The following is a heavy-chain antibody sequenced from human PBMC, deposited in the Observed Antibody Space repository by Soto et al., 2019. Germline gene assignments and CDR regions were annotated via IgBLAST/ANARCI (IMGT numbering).Heavy chain of an antibody. CDR1: GYSFSTFTDYW. CDR3: ARHRGYYDGKWRCLDY. Sequence: LGESLKLSCKASGYSFSTFTDYWISGVRQMPGKGLEWMGRIDPTDSYTSYSPSFQGHVTISADKSISTAYLQWSSLKASDTAMYYXARHRGYYDGKWRCLDYWGQGTLVTVSS. J-gene: IGHJ4*02. D-gene: IGHD3-22*01. V-gene: IGHV5-10-1*01. CDR2: IDPTDSYT.